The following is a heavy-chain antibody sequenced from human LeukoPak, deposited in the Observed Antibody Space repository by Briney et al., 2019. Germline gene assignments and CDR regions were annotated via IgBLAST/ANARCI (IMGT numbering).Heavy chain of an antibody. D-gene: IGHD5-18*01. Sequence: SETLSLTCAVYGGSFSGYYWSWIRQPPGKGLEWIGEINHSGSTNYNPSLKSRVTISVDTSKNQFSLKLSSVTAADTAVYYCATTFLDTAMVKAGNWFDPWGQGTLVTVST. CDR2: INHSGST. V-gene: IGHV4-34*01. CDR1: GGSFSGYY. J-gene: IGHJ5*02. CDR3: ATTFLDTAMVKAGNWFDP.